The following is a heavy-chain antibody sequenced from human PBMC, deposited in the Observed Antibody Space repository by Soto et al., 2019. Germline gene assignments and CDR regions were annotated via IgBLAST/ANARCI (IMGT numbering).Heavy chain of an antibody. D-gene: IGHD5-18*01. CDR2: IYYSGST. V-gene: IGHV4-59*01. CDR3: ARGSRYSYGYDVHYYYYMDV. J-gene: IGHJ6*03. CDR1: GGSISSYY. Sequence: QVQLQESGPGLVKPSETLSLTCTVSGGSISSYYWSWIRQPPGKGLEWIGYIYYSGSTNYNSSLKWRVTISVDTSKYQFSLKLSSVTAADPAVYYCARGSRYSYGYDVHYYYYMDVWGKGTTVTVSS.